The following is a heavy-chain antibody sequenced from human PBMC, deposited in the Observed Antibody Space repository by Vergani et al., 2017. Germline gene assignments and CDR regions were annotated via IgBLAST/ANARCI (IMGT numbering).Heavy chain of an antibody. CDR1: GGSISSYY. Sequence: QVQLRESGPGLVKPSETLSLTCTVSGGSISSYYWSWIRQPPGKGLEWIGYIYYSGSTNYNPSLKSRVTISVDTSKNQFSLKLSSVTAADTAVYYCARVSRGYSYGSLFDYWGQGTLVTVSS. CDR3: ARVSRGYSYGSLFDY. J-gene: IGHJ4*02. D-gene: IGHD5-18*01. CDR2: IYYSGST. V-gene: IGHV4-59*01.